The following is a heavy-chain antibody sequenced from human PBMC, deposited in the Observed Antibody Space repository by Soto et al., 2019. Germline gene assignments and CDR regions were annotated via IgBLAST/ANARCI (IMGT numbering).Heavy chain of an antibody. J-gene: IGHJ3*02. V-gene: IGHV1-8*01. Sequence: VKVSCKASGYTFTSYDINWVRQATGQGLEWMGWMNPNSGNTGYAQKFQGRVTMTRNTSISTAYMELSSLRSEDTAVYYCAWMSGPPTRAFDIWGQGTMVTVSS. D-gene: IGHD6-25*01. CDR2: MNPNSGNT. CDR3: AWMSGPPTRAFDI. CDR1: GYTFTSYD.